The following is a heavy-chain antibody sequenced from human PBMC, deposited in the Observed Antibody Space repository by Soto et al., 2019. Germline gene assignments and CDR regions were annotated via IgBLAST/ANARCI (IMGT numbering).Heavy chain of an antibody. J-gene: IGHJ4*02. Sequence: GGSLRLSCAASGFPFSSFALSWVRQAPGKGLEWVSAISGSGDGIDYADSVKGRFTISRDNSKNSLFLQMNSLRAGDTAVYYCAGPGYSSQDYWGQGTLVTVS. V-gene: IGHV3-23*01. CDR2: ISGSGDGI. CDR1: GFPFSSFA. CDR3: AGPGYSSQDY. D-gene: IGHD5-18*01.